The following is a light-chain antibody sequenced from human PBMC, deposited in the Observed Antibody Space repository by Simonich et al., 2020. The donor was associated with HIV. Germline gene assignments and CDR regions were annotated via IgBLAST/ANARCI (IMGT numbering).Light chain of an antibody. CDR2: EGS. CDR1: SSDVGSYNL. Sequence: QSALTKPRSVSGSPGQSVTISCTGTSSDVGSYNLVSWYQQHPGKAPKLMIYEGSKRPSGVSNRFSGSKSGNTASLTISGLQAEDEADYYCCSYAGSSTWVFGGGTKLTVL. J-gene: IGLJ2*01. CDR3: CSYAGSSTWV. V-gene: IGLV2-23*01.